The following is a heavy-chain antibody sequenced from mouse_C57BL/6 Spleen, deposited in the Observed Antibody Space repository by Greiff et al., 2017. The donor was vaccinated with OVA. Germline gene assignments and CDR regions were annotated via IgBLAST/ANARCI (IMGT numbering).Heavy chain of an antibody. D-gene: IGHD1-1*01. Sequence: VQLQQSGAELVKPGASVKMSCKASGYTFTSYWITWVKQRPGQGLEWIGDIYPGSGSTNYNEKFKSKATLTVDTSSSTAYMQLSSLTSEDSAVYYCARNYGRGDYAMDYWGQGTSVTVSS. CDR1: GYTFTSYW. V-gene: IGHV1-55*01. CDR3: ARNYGRGDYAMDY. CDR2: IYPGSGST. J-gene: IGHJ4*01.